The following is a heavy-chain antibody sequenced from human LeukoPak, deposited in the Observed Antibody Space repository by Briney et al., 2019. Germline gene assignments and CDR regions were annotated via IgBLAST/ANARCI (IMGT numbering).Heavy chain of an antibody. CDR2: ISWNSGNI. V-gene: IGHV3-9*01. Sequence: GGSLRLSCAGSGFTFDDYAMHWVRQAPGKGLEWVSGISWNSGNIGYADSVKGRFTISRDNAKNSLYLQMNSLRAEDTAVYYCARDKAAPDYWGQGTLVTVSS. D-gene: IGHD6-6*01. CDR1: GFTFDDYA. J-gene: IGHJ4*02. CDR3: ARDKAAPDY.